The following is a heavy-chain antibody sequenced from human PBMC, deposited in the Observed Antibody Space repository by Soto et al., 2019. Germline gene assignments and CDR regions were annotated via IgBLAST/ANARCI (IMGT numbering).Heavy chain of an antibody. CDR2: IYPGDSDT. V-gene: IGHV5-51*01. J-gene: IGHJ4*02. CDR3: ARHESYYSVNYGFDY. CDR1: GYSFTSYW. D-gene: IGHD3-10*02. Sequence: EVQLVQSGAEVKKPGESLKISCKGSGYSFTSYWIGWVRQMPGKGLEWMGIIYPGDSDTRYSPSFQGQVTISADKSASTAYLQWSSLKASDTAMYYCARHESYYSVNYGFDYWGQGTLVTVSS.